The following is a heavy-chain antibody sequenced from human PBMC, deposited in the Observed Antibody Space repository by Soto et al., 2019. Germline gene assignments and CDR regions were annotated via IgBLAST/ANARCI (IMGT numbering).Heavy chain of an antibody. V-gene: IGHV2-5*01. CDR1: GFSLSTSGVG. CDR3: AQHRGVVLPVATISGPWFDP. Sequence: QITLKESGPTLVKPTQPLTLTCTFSGFSLSTSGVGVGWIRQPPGKALEWLALIYWNDDKRYSPSLKSRLTITQDTSKNQVVLTMTNVDPVDTATYYCAQHRGVVLPVATISGPWFDPWGQGTLVTVSS. CDR2: IYWNDDK. J-gene: IGHJ5*02. D-gene: IGHD2-2*01.